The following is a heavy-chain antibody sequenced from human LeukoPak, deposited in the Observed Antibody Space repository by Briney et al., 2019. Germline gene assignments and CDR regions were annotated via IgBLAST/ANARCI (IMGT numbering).Heavy chain of an antibody. D-gene: IGHD3-22*01. CDR1: GFTFSSYG. V-gene: IGHV3-23*01. CDR3: AKDQRSSGYSPGFDP. J-gene: IGHJ5*02. CDR2: ISGSGGST. Sequence: PGGTLRLSCAASGFTFSSYGMSWVRQAPGKGLEWVSAISGSGGSTYYADSVKGRFTISRDNSKNTLYLQMNSLRAEDTAVYYCAKDQRSSGYSPGFDPWGQGTLVTVSS.